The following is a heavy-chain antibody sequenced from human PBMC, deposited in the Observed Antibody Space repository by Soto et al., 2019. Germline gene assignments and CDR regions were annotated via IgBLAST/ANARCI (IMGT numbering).Heavy chain of an antibody. CDR1: GYTFTGYY. Sequence: GASVKVSCKASGYTFTGYYMHWVRQAPGQGLEWMGWINPNSGGTNYAQKFQGRVTMTRDTSTSTAYMELSRLRSDDTAVYYCARDSVAANYYYYYGMDVWGQGTTVTVSS. J-gene: IGHJ6*02. CDR2: INPNSGGT. V-gene: IGHV1-2*02. CDR3: ARDSVAANYYYYYGMDV. D-gene: IGHD2-15*01.